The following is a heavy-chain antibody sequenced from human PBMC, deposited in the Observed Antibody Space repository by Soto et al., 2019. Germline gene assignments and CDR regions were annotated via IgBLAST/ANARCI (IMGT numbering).Heavy chain of an antibody. V-gene: IGHV4-59*01. Sequence: QVQLQESGPGLVKPSETLSLTCTVSGGSISSYYWSWIRQPPGKGLEWIGYIYYSGSTNYNPSLKSRVTISVDTSKNQFSLKLSSVTAADTAVYYCARGEYGQWLVKGFDYWGQGTLVTVSS. CDR2: IYYSGST. D-gene: IGHD6-19*01. CDR3: ARGEYGQWLVKGFDY. CDR1: GGSISSYY. J-gene: IGHJ4*02.